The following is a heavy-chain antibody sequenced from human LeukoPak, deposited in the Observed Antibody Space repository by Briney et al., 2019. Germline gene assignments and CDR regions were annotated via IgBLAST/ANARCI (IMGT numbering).Heavy chain of an antibody. D-gene: IGHD2-2*01. V-gene: IGHV4-59*12. Sequence: SETLSLTCTVSGGSISGYYWSWIRQPPGKGLEWIAYIYYTGSTNYNPSLKSRVTISLDTSKNQFSLKLSSVTAADTAVYYCARAPCSSTSCLPYYYYGMDVWGQGTTVTVSS. CDR2: IYYTGST. CDR1: GGSISGYY. CDR3: ARAPCSSTSCLPYYYYGMDV. J-gene: IGHJ6*02.